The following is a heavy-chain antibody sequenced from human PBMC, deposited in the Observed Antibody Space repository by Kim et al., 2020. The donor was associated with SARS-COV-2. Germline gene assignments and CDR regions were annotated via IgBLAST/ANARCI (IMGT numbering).Heavy chain of an antibody. Sequence: GGSLRLSCAASGFTFSSYAMNWVRQAPGKGLEWVSVINSGGSSTYYADSVKGRFSISRDNSKNTLYLHMNSLRAEDTALYYCAKGVGAPLPYYFDYWGQGSLVTVSS. CDR1: GFTFSSYA. D-gene: IGHD1-26*01. V-gene: IGHV3-23*03. CDR2: INSGGSST. CDR3: AKGVGAPLPYYFDY. J-gene: IGHJ4*02.